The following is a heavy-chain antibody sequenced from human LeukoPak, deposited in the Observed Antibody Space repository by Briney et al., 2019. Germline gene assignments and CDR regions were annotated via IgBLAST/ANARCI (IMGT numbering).Heavy chain of an antibody. Sequence: GGSLRLSCAASGFTFSTYAMSWVRQAPGKGLEWVSSISSSSSYIYYADSVKGRFTISRDNAKNSLYLQMNSLRAEDTAVYYCARDSRGGYSSSQPTAPGDYWGQGTLVTVSS. CDR1: GFTFSTYA. J-gene: IGHJ4*02. CDR2: ISSSSSYI. CDR3: ARDSRGGYSSSQPTAPGDY. D-gene: IGHD6-13*01. V-gene: IGHV3-21*01.